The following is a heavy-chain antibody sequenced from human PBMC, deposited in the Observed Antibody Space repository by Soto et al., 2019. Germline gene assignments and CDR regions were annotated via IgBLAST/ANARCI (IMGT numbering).Heavy chain of an antibody. D-gene: IGHD3-22*01. Sequence: ASVKVSCKASGYTFTRYAMHWGGPAPGQRLEWMGWINAGNGNTKYSQKFQGRVTITRDTSASTAYMELSSLRSEDTAVYYCARSIVVVTSFDYWGQGTLVTVSS. V-gene: IGHV1-3*01. J-gene: IGHJ4*02. CDR3: ARSIVVVTSFDY. CDR2: INAGNGNT. CDR1: GYTFTRYA.